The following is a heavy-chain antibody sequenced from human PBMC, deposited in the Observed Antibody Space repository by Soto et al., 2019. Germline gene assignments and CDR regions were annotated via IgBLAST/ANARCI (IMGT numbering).Heavy chain of an antibody. Sequence: QVQLVESGGGVVQPGGSLRLSCAASGFTFSSYGMHWVRQAPGKGLEWVAVISYDGSNKYYADSVKGRFTISRDNSKNTLYLQMNSLRAEDTAVYYCAKELGIAAAVPGWGQGTLVTVSS. D-gene: IGHD6-13*01. CDR2: ISYDGSNK. CDR1: GFTFSSYG. CDR3: AKELGIAAAVPG. V-gene: IGHV3-30*18. J-gene: IGHJ4*02.